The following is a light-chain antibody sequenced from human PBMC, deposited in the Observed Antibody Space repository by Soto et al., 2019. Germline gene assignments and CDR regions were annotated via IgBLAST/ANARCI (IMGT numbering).Light chain of an antibody. CDR3: QQYRDLPQT. Sequence: EIVLTQSPGTLSLSPGERATLSCRARQSVRSNYLAWYQQKPGQAPRLLIYNSSTRATGIPDRFSGSGSGTDFTLTISRLEPEDFAVYYCQQYRDLPQTFGQGTQVDIK. CDR1: QSVRSNY. J-gene: IGKJ1*01. V-gene: IGKV3-20*01. CDR2: NSS.